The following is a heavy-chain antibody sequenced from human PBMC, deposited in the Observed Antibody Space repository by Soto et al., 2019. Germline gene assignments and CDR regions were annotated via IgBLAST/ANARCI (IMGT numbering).Heavy chain of an antibody. V-gene: IGHV3-23*01. CDR2: ISGSGDDT. CDR1: GFTFSTYA. CDR3: ARRPGPIDY. J-gene: IGHJ4*02. Sequence: GGSLRLSCAASGFTFSTYAMTWVRQAPGKGLEWVSGISGSGDDTNYADSVKGRFSISRDDSRNTLYLQMNSLRADDTAMYYCARRPGPIDYWGQGTLVTVSS.